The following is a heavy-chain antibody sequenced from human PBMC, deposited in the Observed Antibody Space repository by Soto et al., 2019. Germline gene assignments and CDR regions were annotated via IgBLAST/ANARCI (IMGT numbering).Heavy chain of an antibody. D-gene: IGHD5-12*01. CDR3: ARTRIVATTYYYYGMDV. J-gene: IGHJ6*02. CDR1: GYSFTSYW. V-gene: IGHV5-10-1*01. CDR2: IDPSDSYT. Sequence: GSLKISCKGSGYSFTSYWISWVRQMPGKGLEWMGRIDPSDSYTNYSPSFQGHVTISADKSISTAYLQWSSLKASDTAMYYCARTRIVATTYYYYGMDVWGQGTTVTVSS.